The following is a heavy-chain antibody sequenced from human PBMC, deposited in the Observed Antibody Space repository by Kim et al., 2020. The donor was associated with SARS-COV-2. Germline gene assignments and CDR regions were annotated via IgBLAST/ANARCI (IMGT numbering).Heavy chain of an antibody. CDR2: ISYTGTT. CDR3: ARSYYDSSGYYPNYFDY. D-gene: IGHD3-22*01. J-gene: IGHJ4*02. V-gene: IGHV4-39*01. Sequence: SETLSLTCTVSGGSISSSTYYWAWIRQPPGKGLEWIGGISYTGTTYYNASLKSRVIMSVDTSKNQFSLRLSSVTAADTALYYCARSYYDSSGYYPNYFDYWGQGTLVTVSS. CDR1: GGSISSSTYY.